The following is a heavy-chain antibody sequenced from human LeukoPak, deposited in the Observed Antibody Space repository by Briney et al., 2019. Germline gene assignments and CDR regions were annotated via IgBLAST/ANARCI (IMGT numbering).Heavy chain of an antibody. D-gene: IGHD3-22*01. J-gene: IGHJ4*02. Sequence: GGSLRLSCAASGFTFDEYAMYWVRQAPGKGLEWVSGISWNSDNIGYADSVRGRFTISRDNAKNSLYLQMNSLRAEDTAVYYCARPQSSSGYYWPFDDWGQGTLVTVSS. CDR1: GFTFDEYA. V-gene: IGHV3-9*01. CDR2: ISWNSDNI. CDR3: ARPQSSSGYYWPFDD.